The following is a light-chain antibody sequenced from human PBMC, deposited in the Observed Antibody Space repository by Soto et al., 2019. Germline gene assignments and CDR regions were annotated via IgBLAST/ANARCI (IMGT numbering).Light chain of an antibody. V-gene: IGKV3-20*01. J-gene: IGKJ3*01. Sequence: EIGLTQSPGTLSLSPGESATLSCRASQIVSSNYLAWYQQKPGQAPRLLIHGASSRATGIPDRFSGSGSGTDFTLTISRLEPEDFAVYYCQQYGGSPPVTFGPGTKVDNK. CDR2: GAS. CDR1: QIVSSNY. CDR3: QQYGGSPPVT.